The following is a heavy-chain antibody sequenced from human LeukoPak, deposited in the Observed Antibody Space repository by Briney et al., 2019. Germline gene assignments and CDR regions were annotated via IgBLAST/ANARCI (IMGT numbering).Heavy chain of an antibody. CDR2: ISSSSSTI. J-gene: IGHJ6*02. Sequence: PGGSLRLSCAASGFTFSSYIMNWVRHAPGKGLEWVSYISSSSSTIYYADSVKGRFTISSDNAKNSLYLQMNSLRAEDTAVYYCARDPPPGSPVNTGQGVWGPGTTVPVSS. D-gene: IGHD4-17*01. CDR3: ARDPPPGSPVNTGQGV. V-gene: IGHV3-48*01. CDR1: GFTFSSYI.